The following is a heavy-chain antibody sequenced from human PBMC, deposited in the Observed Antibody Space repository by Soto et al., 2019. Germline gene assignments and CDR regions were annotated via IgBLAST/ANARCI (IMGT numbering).Heavy chain of an antibody. CDR2: ISAYNGNT. Sequence: ASVKVSCKASGYTFTSYGISWVRQAPGQGLEWMGWISAYNGNTNYAQKLQGRVTMTTDTSTSTAHMELRSLRSDDTAVYYCARDLAGIAAAGTYDYWGQGTLVTVSS. CDR1: GYTFTSYG. CDR3: ARDLAGIAAAGTYDY. J-gene: IGHJ4*02. D-gene: IGHD6-13*01. V-gene: IGHV1-18*01.